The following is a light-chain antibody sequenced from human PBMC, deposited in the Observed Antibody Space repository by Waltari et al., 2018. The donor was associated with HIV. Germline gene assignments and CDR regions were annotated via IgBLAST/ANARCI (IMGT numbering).Light chain of an antibody. CDR3: SAWDDSLSGNV. CDR1: SSNIGDNT. Sequence: QSVLTQPPSASGTPGQRVTISCSGSSSNIGDNTVNWYQQLPGTAPKLLIYNDNQRPSGVPDRFSGSKSATSASLAISGLQSKDEADYYCSAWDDSLSGNVFGTGTKVTVL. J-gene: IGLJ1*01. V-gene: IGLV1-44*01. CDR2: NDN.